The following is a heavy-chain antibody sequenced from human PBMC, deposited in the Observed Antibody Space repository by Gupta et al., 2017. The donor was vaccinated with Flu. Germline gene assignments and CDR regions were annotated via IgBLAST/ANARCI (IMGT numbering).Heavy chain of an antibody. CDR3: ARAQWELPIEFDY. D-gene: IGHD1-26*01. V-gene: IGHV3-7*01. J-gene: IGHJ4*02. CDR1: GFTFSSYW. Sequence: EVQLVESGGGLVQPGGSLRLSCAASGFTFSSYWMSWVRQAPGKGLEWVANIKQDGSEKYYVDSVKGRFTISRDNAKNSLYLQMNSLRAEDTAVYYCARAQWELPIEFDYWGQGTLVTVSS. CDR2: IKQDGSEK.